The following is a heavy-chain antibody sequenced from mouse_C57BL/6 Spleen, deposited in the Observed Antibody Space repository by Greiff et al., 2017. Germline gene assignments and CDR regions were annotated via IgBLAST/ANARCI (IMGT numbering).Heavy chain of an antibody. Sequence: VQRVESGAELAQPGASVKLSCKASGYTFTSYWMHWVKQRPGQGLEWIGYITPSSGYTKYKQKFKDKATLTANESSRTAYMQLSSLTYEDAAVYYCASDNGSTHGYFDVWGTGTTVTVSS. V-gene: IGHV1-7*01. CDR3: ASDNGSTHGYFDV. CDR2: ITPSSGYT. J-gene: IGHJ1*03. CDR1: GYTFTSYW. D-gene: IGHD1-1*01.